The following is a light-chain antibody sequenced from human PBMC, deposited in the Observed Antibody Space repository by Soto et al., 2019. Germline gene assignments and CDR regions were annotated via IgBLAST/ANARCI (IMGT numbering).Light chain of an antibody. CDR1: QGINMF. CDR2: AAS. CDR3: QQRNSYPRT. J-gene: IGKJ2*01. V-gene: IGKV1-9*01. Sequence: DIQLTQSPSFLSASVGDRVTITCRASQGINMFLAWFQQKPGKAPNLLISAASTLQSGVPSRFSGSGSETEFTLTITSLQPEDSATYYCQQRNSYPRTVGQGTKVDSK.